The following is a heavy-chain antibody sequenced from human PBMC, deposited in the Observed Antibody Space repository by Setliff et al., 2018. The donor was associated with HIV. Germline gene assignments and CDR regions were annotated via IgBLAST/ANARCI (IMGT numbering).Heavy chain of an antibody. D-gene: IGHD1-1*01. J-gene: IGHJ3*01. V-gene: IGHV1-8*02. Sequence: ASVKVSCKASGYTFTNYDINWVRQATGQGLEWMGWMNPNSGNTGYAQKFQGRVSMTRDTSIGTAYMQLSGLRSEDTAVYYCAWNHPDHTTSHPEAFALWGQGTMVTVSS. CDR1: GYTFTNYD. CDR2: MNPNSGNT. CDR3: AWNHPDHTTSHPEAFAL.